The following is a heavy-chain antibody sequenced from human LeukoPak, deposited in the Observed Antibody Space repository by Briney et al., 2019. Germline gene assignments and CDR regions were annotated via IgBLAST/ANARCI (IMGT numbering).Heavy chain of an antibody. CDR3: ASIPAAMTGVGGFDY. V-gene: IGHV1-2*02. D-gene: IGHD2-2*01. Sequence: ASVKASCKASGYTFTGYYMHWVRQAPGQGLEWMGWINPNSGGTNYAQKFQGRVTMTRDTSISTAYMELSRLRSDDTAVYYCASIPAAMTGVGGFDYWGQGTLVTVSS. CDR1: GYTFTGYY. J-gene: IGHJ4*02. CDR2: INPNSGGT.